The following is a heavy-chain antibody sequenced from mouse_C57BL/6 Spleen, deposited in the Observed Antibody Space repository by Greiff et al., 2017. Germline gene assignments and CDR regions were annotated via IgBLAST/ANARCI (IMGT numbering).Heavy chain of an antibody. CDR3: ARHDYDDGSWFAY. CDR2: IWSDGST. Sequence: QVQLKESGPGLVAPSQSLSITCTVSGFSLTSYGVHWVRQPPGKGLEWLVVIWSDGSTTYNSALKSRLSISKDNSKSQVFLKMNSLQTDDTAVYYCARHDYDDGSWFAYWGQGTLVTVSA. J-gene: IGHJ3*01. CDR1: GFSLTSYG. V-gene: IGHV2-6-1*01. D-gene: IGHD2-4*01.